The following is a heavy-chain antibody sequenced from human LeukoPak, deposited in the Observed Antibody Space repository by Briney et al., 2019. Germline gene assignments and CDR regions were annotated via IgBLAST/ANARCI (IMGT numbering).Heavy chain of an antibody. D-gene: IGHD3-22*01. CDR1: GFTFSSCG. V-gene: IGHV3-33*06. CDR3: AKDLDHYDSSGYYDY. Sequence: GRSLRLSCAASGFTFSSCGMHWVRQAPGKGLEWVAVIWYDGSNKYYADSVKGRFTISRDNSKNTLYLQMNSLRAEDTAVYYCAKDLDHYDSSGYYDYWGQGTLVTVSS. CDR2: IWYDGSNK. J-gene: IGHJ4*02.